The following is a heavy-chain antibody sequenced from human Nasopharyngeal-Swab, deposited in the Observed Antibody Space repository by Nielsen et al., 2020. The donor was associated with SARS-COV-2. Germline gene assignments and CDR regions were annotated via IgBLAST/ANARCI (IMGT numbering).Heavy chain of an antibody. Sequence: SETLSLTCTVSGGSISSGGYYWSWIRQHPGKGLEWIGYNYYSGSTYYNPSLKSRVTISVDTSKNQFSLKLSSVTAADTAVYYCARARVVVPAANNWFDPWGQGTLVTVSS. CDR3: ARARVVVPAANNWFDP. CDR2: NYYSGST. J-gene: IGHJ5*02. D-gene: IGHD2-2*01. CDR1: GGSISSGGYY. V-gene: IGHV4-31*03.